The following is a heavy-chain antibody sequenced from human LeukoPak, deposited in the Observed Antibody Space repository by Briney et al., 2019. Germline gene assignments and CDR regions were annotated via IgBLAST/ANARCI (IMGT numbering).Heavy chain of an antibody. CDR2: ISGSGGST. V-gene: IGHV3-23*01. D-gene: IGHD3-3*01. Sequence: GGSLRLSCAASGFTFSSYAMSWVRQAPGQGLEWVSSISGSGGSTYYADSVKRRFIISRDNSKNTLFLQMNSLRAEDTAIYYCAKDPRVGSRVATPCYWGQGTLVTVSS. CDR1: GFTFSSYA. J-gene: IGHJ4*02. CDR3: AKDPRVGSRVATPCY.